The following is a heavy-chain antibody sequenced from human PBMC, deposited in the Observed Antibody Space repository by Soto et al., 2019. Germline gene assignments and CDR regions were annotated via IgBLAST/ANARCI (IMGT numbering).Heavy chain of an antibody. Sequence: QMQLVESGGGVVQPGTSLRLSCVASGFTFRASGMHWVRQTPGKGLEWVAIIWFDGSRQYYADSVKGRFTISRDNPGSTLFLQMNDLRIEDTAMYYCARDLNTGYVGDYWGQGALVVVSS. J-gene: IGHJ4*02. CDR2: IWFDGSRQ. CDR1: GFTFRASG. CDR3: ARDLNTGYVGDY. V-gene: IGHV3-33*01. D-gene: IGHD5-12*01.